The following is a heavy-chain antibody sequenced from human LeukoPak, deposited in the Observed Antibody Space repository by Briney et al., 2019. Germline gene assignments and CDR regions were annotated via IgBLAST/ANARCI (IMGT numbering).Heavy chain of an antibody. D-gene: IGHD2-2*03. J-gene: IGHJ6*02. Sequence: SVKVSCKASGGTFSSYAISWVRQAPGQGLEWMGGIIPIFGTANYAQKFQGRVTITADESTSTAYMELSSLRSEDTAVYYCARHGYCSSTSCYDYYYYGMDVWGQGTTVTVSS. CDR2: IIPIFGTA. CDR1: GGTFSSYA. CDR3: ARHGYCSSTSCYDYYYYGMDV. V-gene: IGHV1-69*13.